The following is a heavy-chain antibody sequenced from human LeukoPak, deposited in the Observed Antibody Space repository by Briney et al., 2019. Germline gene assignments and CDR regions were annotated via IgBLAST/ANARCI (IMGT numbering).Heavy chain of an antibody. Sequence: GGSLRLSCAASGFTFSSYSMNWVRQAPGKGLEWVSSISSSSSYIYYADSVKGRFTISRDNAKNSLYLQMNSLRAEDTAVYYCARHYDFWSDYYYYGMDVWGQGTTVTVSS. D-gene: IGHD3-3*01. CDR1: GFTFSSYS. J-gene: IGHJ6*02. CDR3: ARHYDFWSDYYYYGMDV. CDR2: ISSSSSYI. V-gene: IGHV3-21*01.